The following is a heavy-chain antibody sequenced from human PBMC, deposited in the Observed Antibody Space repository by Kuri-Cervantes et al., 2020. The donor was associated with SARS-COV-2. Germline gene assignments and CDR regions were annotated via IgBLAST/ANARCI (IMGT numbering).Heavy chain of an antibody. J-gene: IGHJ4*02. CDR3: ARRGLEGK. D-gene: IGHD3-10*01. CDR2: VNPNSGGT. Sequence: ASVKVSCKASGGTFSSYAISWVRQAPGQGLEWMGWVNPNSGGTNYAQKFQDRVTMTRDTSINTAFLELIRLTSDDTAVYYCARRGLEGKWGQGTLVTVSS. V-gene: IGHV1-2*02. CDR1: GGTFSSYA.